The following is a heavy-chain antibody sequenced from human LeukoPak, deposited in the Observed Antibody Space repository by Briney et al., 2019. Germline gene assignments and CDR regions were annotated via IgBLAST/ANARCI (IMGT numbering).Heavy chain of an antibody. V-gene: IGHV3-23*01. Sequence: GGSLRLSCAASGFTFSSYAMSWVRQAPGKGLEWVSAISGSGGSTYYADSVKGRFTISRDNSKNTLYLQMNSLRAEDTAVYYCTTGGNVIVADTRAFDIWGQGTMVTVSS. D-gene: IGHD6-19*01. CDR3: TTGGNVIVADTRAFDI. J-gene: IGHJ3*02. CDR2: ISGSGGST. CDR1: GFTFSSYA.